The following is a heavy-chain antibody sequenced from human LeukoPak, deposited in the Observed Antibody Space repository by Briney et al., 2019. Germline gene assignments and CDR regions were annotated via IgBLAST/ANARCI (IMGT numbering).Heavy chain of an antibody. D-gene: IGHD2-2*02. CDR3: GRQGYTGRHYFIDF. CDR2: IYTTGTT. Sequence: SETLSLTCTVSSGSISSYHWGWVRQPPGKGLEWIGRIYTTGTTHYNPSLKSRLTMSVDTSTNQFSLNLTSVTAADTAVYYCGRQGYTGRHYFIDFWSQGTLVAVS. J-gene: IGHJ4*02. V-gene: IGHV4-4*07. CDR1: SGSISSYH.